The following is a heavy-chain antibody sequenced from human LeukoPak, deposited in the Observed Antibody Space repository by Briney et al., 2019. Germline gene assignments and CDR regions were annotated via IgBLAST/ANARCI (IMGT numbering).Heavy chain of an antibody. CDR1: GGTFSSYA. CDR3: ASNKYNYFDY. Sequence: SVKVSCKASGGTFSSYAISWVRQAPGQGLEWMGGIIPIFGTANYAKKFQGRVTITTDESTSTAYMELSSLRSEDTAVYYCASNKYNYFDYWGQGTLVTVSS. J-gene: IGHJ4*02. D-gene: IGHD1-1*01. V-gene: IGHV1-69*05. CDR2: IIPIFGTA.